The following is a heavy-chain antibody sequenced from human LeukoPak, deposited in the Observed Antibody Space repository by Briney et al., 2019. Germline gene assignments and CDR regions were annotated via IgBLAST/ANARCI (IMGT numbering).Heavy chain of an antibody. CDR1: GFTFSSYA. D-gene: IGHD3-22*01. CDR2: ISYDGSNK. CDR3: AISYDSNGSNDYFDY. V-gene: IGHV3-30-3*01. J-gene: IGHJ4*02. Sequence: GGSLRLSCAASGFTFSSYAMHWVRQAPGKGLEWVAVISYDGSNKYYADSVRGRFTISRDNSKNTLYLQMNSLRAEDTAVYYCAISYDSNGSNDYFDYWGQGTLVTVSS.